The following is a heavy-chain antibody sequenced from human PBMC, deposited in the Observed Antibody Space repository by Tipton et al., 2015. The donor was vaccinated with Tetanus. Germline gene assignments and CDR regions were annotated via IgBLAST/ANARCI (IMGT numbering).Heavy chain of an antibody. V-gene: IGHV4-39*02. CDR2: IFFEGST. D-gene: IGHD3-10*01. J-gene: IGHJ5*02. Sequence: TLSLTCTVSGGYISDKKYYWGWIRQPPGKGLEWIASIFFEGSTYSSPSLESRVTIAVDTSQNVFSLRLTAVTAADTAVYYCARHLYGYWFDPWGQGTLVTVSS. CDR1: GGYISDKKYY. CDR3: ARHLYGYWFDP.